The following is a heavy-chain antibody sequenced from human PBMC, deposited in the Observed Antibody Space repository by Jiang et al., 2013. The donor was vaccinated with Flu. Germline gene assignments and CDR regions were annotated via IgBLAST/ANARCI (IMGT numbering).Heavy chain of an antibody. Sequence: VQLLESGGGVVQPGRSLRLSCAASGFTFGSYGLHWVRQAPGKGLEWVALISYDRSNEYYADSVKGRFTISRDNSKNTLYLQMNSLRAEDTGVYFCARDRDAFGTFDY. CDR1: GFTFGSYG. D-gene: IGHD5-24*01. J-gene: IGHJ4*01. CDR3: ARDRDAFGTFDY. CDR2: ISYDRSNE. V-gene: IGHV3-30*04.